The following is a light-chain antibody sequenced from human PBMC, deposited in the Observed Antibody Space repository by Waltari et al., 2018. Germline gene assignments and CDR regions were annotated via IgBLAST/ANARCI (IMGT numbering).Light chain of an antibody. V-gene: IGKV1-8*01. Sequence: AIWITQSPSSLSASTGDRVTITCRASQGISSYLAWYQQKPGKAPKFLIYAASTLQSGVPSRFSGSGSGTDFTLTISCLQSEDFASYYCQQYYSNPPTFGQGTKVENK. J-gene: IGKJ1*01. CDR3: QQYYSNPPT. CDR1: QGISSY. CDR2: AAS.